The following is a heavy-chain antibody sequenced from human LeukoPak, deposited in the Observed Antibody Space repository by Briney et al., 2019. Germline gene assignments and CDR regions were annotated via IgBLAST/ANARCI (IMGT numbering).Heavy chain of an antibody. V-gene: IGHV3-7*03. J-gene: IGHJ6*02. Sequence: GGSLRLSWAASGFTFSSYCMNWARQAPGKGLEWVASINHNGNVNYYVDSVKGRFTISRDNAKNSLYLQMSTLRAEDTAVYFCARGGGLDVWGQGATVTVSS. CDR2: INHNGNVN. CDR3: ARGGGLDV. CDR1: GFTFSSYC. D-gene: IGHD3-16*01.